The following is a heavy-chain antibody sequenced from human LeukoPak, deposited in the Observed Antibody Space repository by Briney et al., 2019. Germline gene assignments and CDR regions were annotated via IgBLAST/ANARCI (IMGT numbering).Heavy chain of an antibody. Sequence: GGSLRLSCAAYGFTFSSYSMNWVRQAPGKGLEWVSSISSSSSCIYYADSVKGRFTISRDNAKNSLYLQMNSLRAEDTAVYYCAGLYSGSYFYWGQGTLVTVSS. V-gene: IGHV3-21*01. CDR2: ISSSSSCI. CDR1: GFTFSSYS. CDR3: AGLYSGSYFY. J-gene: IGHJ4*02. D-gene: IGHD1-26*01.